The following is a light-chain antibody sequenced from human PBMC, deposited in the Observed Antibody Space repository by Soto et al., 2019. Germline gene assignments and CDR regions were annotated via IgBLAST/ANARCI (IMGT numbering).Light chain of an antibody. CDR1: PSFNSIY. CDR2: GAY. V-gene: IGKV3-15*01. CDR3: QQYKIWPTIT. J-gene: IGKJ5*01. Sequence: EIVLTQSPATLSLSPGERATISCRASPSFNSIYLAWYQQKPSQAHRLIIYGAYTRAAGVPARFSGSGSGTEFTPTITSLQSEDIALYYGQQYKIWPTITFGRGTRVEIK.